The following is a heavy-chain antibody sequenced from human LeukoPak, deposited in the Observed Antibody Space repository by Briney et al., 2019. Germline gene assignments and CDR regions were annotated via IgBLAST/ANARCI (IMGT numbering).Heavy chain of an antibody. CDR3: ARALYYGSGSRTYYMDV. J-gene: IGHJ6*03. Sequence: SETLSLTCTVSGGSISSRSYYWGWIRQPPGKGLEWIGSIYYSGSTYYNPSLQSRVTISVDTSKNQFSLKLSSVTAADTAVYYCARALYYGSGSRTYYMDVWGKGTTVTVSS. V-gene: IGHV4-39*07. D-gene: IGHD3-10*01. CDR2: IYYSGST. CDR1: GGSISSRSYY.